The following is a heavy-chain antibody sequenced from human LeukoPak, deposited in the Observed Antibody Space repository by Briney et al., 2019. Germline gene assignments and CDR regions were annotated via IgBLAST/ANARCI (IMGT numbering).Heavy chain of an antibody. J-gene: IGHJ4*02. Sequence: GASVKVSCKASGYTFTNYTLNWVRQAPGQGLEWMGWIDTNTGNPTYAQGFIGRFVFSLDTSVTTAYLQISSLKAEDTAVYYCARDDYDSSVDYWGQGTLVTVSS. D-gene: IGHD3-22*01. V-gene: IGHV7-4-1*02. CDR2: IDTNTGNP. CDR3: ARDDYDSSVDY. CDR1: GYTFTNYT.